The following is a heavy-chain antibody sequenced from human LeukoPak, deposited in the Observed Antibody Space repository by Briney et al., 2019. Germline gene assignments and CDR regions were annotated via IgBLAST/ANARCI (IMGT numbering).Heavy chain of an antibody. D-gene: IGHD6-6*01. J-gene: IGHJ3*02. CDR1: GGSISSGGYY. Sequence: SQTLSLTCTVSGGSISSGGYYWSWIRQPPGKGLEWIGYIYHSGSTYYNPSLKSRVTISVDRSKNQFSLKLSSVTAADTAVYYCARSSQGYGAFDIWGQGTMVTVSS. CDR2: IYHSGST. V-gene: IGHV4-30-2*01. CDR3: ARSSQGYGAFDI.